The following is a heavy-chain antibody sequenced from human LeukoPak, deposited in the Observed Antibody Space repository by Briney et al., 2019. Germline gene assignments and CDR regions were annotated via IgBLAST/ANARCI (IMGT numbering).Heavy chain of an antibody. D-gene: IGHD3-3*01. J-gene: IGHJ5*02. CDR3: ARAPYYDFWIQGWFDP. CDR2: INPSGGST. CDR1: GYTFTSYY. Sequence: ASVKVSCKASGYTFTSYYMHWVRQAPGQGLEWMGIINPSGGSTSYAQKFQGRVTMTRDTSTSTVYMELSSLRSEDTAVYYCARAPYYDFWIQGWFDPWGQGTLVTVSS. V-gene: IGHV1-46*01.